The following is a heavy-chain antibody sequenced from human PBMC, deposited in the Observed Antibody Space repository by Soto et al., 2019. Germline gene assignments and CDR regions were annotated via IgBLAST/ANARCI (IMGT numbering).Heavy chain of an antibody. CDR1: GFTFDDYA. Sequence: SLRLSCAASGFTFDDYAMSWVRQAPGKGLEWVSAISGSGGSTYYADSVKGRFTISRDNSKNTLYLQMNSLRAEDTAVYYCAKSPSYGDYVRTFDYWGQGTLVTVSS. D-gene: IGHD4-17*01. CDR2: ISGSGGST. J-gene: IGHJ4*02. V-gene: IGHV3-23*01. CDR3: AKSPSYGDYVRTFDY.